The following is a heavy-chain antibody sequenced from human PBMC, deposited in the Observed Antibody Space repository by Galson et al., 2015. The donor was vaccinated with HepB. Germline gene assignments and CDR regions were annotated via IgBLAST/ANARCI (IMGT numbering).Heavy chain of an antibody. CDR3: ARKGPPRDAFDV. J-gene: IGHJ3*01. CDR2: ISTGGDRT. V-gene: IGHV3-23*01. Sequence: SLRLSCAVSGFTFSNFAMSWVRQSPGRGLEWVSTISTGGDRTYYADSVKGQFTISRDNSKNTLFLQMNSLRAEDSALYYCARKGPPRDAFDVWGQGTMVTVSS. CDR1: GFTFSNFA.